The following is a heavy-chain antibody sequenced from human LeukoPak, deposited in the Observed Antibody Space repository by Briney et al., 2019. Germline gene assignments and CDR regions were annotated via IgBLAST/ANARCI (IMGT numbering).Heavy chain of an antibody. D-gene: IGHD4-17*01. J-gene: IGHJ4*02. Sequence: SVKVSCKASGGTFSSYAISWVRQAPGQGLEWMGGIIPIFGTANYAQKFQGRVTITADKSTSTAYMELSSLRFEDTAVYYCARGDGDLYYFDYWGQGTLVTVSS. CDR2: IIPIFGTA. V-gene: IGHV1-69*06. CDR1: GGTFSSYA. CDR3: ARGDGDLYYFDY.